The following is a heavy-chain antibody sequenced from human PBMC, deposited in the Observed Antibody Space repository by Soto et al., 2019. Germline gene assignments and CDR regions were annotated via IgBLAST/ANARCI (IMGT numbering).Heavy chain of an antibody. CDR1: GGSISSYY. D-gene: IGHD3-9*01. J-gene: IGHJ6*02. Sequence: SETLSLTCTVSGGSISSYYWSWIRQPPGKGLEWIGYIYYSGSTNYNPSLKSRVTISVDTSKNQFSLKLSSVTAADTAVYYCARDPGLRYFDWPRARNYYYGMDVWGQGTTVTVSS. CDR3: ARDPGLRYFDWPRARNYYYGMDV. CDR2: IYYSGST. V-gene: IGHV4-59*01.